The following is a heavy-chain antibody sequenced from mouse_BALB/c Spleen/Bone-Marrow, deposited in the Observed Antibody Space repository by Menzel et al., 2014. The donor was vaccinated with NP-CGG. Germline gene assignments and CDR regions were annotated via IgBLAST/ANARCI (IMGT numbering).Heavy chain of an antibody. CDR2: ISCYNGAT. V-gene: IGHV1S34*01. Sequence: LVLTGASVKISCKASGYSFTGYHIHWVKQSHGKSLEWIGYISCYNGATNFNQKFKGKATFTVDTSSSTAYMQFNSLTSEDSAVYYCARLDYGSSYAMDYWGQGTSVTVSS. CDR1: GYSFTGYH. CDR3: ARLDYGSSYAMDY. D-gene: IGHD1-1*01. J-gene: IGHJ4*01.